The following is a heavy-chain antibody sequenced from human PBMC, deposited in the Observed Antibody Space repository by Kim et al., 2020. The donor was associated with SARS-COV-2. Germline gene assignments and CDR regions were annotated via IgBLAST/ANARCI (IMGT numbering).Heavy chain of an antibody. J-gene: IGHJ5*02. CDR2: IRGKPNSYAT. CDR3: TRPVRDDSSGYYYP. D-gene: IGHD3-22*01. V-gene: IGHV3-73*01. CDR1: GFIFSGSA. Sequence: GGSLRLSCAASGFIFSGSAIHWVRQASGKGLEWVGRIRGKPNSYATAYAASVKGRFTISRDDSKNTAYLQMYSLKTEDTAVYYCTRPVRDDSSGYYYPWGQGTLVTVSS.